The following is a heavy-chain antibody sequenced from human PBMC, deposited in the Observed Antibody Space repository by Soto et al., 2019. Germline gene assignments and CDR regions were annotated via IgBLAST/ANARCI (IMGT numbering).Heavy chain of an antibody. CDR1: GFTFSSYA. V-gene: IGHV3-23*01. CDR3: AKDRSGYYLEPYYFDY. CDR2: ISGSGGST. Sequence: EVQLLKSGGGLVQPGGSLRLSCAASGFTFSSYAMSWVRQAPGKGLEWVSAISGSGGSTYYADSVKGRFTISRDNSKNTLYLQMNSLRAEDTAVYYCAKDRSGYYLEPYYFDYWGQGTLVTVSS. J-gene: IGHJ4*02. D-gene: IGHD3-22*01.